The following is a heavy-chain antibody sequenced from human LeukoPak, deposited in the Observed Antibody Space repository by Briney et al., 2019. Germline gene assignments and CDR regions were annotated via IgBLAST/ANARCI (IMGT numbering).Heavy chain of an antibody. CDR2: MNPNRGNT. CDR1: GYTFTSYD. Sequence: ASVKVSCKASGYTFTSYDINWVRQATGQGLEWMGYMNPNRGNTVYAQKFQGRVTMTRNTSISTAYMELSSLRSEDTAIYYCARRVRQDEYWGQGTLVAVSS. D-gene: IGHD1-1*01. CDR3: ARRVRQDEY. J-gene: IGHJ4*02. V-gene: IGHV1-8*01.